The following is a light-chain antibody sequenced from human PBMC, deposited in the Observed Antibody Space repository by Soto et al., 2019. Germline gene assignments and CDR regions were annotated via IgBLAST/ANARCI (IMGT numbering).Light chain of an antibody. V-gene: IGKV4-1*01. Sequence: DIVMTQSPDSLAVSLGERATINCKSSQSVLYSSNNKNYLAWYQQKPGQPPKLLIYWASTRESGVPDRFSGSGCGTDFTLTISSLQAEDVAVYYCQQCYSTPPVTFGPGTKVDIK. CDR3: QQCYSTPPVT. CDR2: WAS. J-gene: IGKJ3*01. CDR1: QSVLYSSNNKNY.